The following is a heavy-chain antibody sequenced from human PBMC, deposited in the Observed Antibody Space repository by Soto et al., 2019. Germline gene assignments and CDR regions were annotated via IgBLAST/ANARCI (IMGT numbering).Heavy chain of an antibody. CDR3: ARDYDFWSGYGPNGMDV. J-gene: IGHJ6*02. CDR1: GYTFTSYA. CDR2: IIPIFGTA. Sequence: SVKVSCKASGYTFTSYAISWVRQAPGQGLEWMGGIIPIFGTANYAQKFQGRVTITADESTSTAYMELSSLRSEDTAVYYCARDYDFWSGYGPNGMDVWGQGTTVTVSS. D-gene: IGHD3-3*01. V-gene: IGHV1-69*13.